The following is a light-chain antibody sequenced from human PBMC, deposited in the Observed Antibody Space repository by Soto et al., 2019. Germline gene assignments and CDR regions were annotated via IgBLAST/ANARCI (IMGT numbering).Light chain of an antibody. CDR3: ILVYSGGVV. CDR2: DTS. J-gene: IGLJ2*01. Sequence: QAVVTQEPSLTVSPGGTVTLTCGSSTGAVTSGHYPYWFQQKPGQAPRTLIYDTSNKHSWTPARFSGSLLGGKAALTLPGAQPEDEAEYYCILVYSGGVVFGGGTKVTVL. CDR1: TGAVTSGHY. V-gene: IGLV7-46*01.